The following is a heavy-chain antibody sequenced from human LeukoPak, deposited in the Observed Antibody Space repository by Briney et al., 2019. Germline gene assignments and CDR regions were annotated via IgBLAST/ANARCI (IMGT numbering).Heavy chain of an antibody. Sequence: GGSLRLSCAASGFTFSSDSMNWVRQAPGKGLEWVSSISSSSTNTFYADSVKGRFTISRDNAKNSLYLQMNSLRDEDTAVYYCARVSGDSYGYSDYYYMDVWGKGTTVTVS. J-gene: IGHJ6*03. V-gene: IGHV3-21*01. CDR3: ARVSGDSYGYSDYYYMDV. D-gene: IGHD5-18*01. CDR2: ISSSSTNT. CDR1: GFTFSSDS.